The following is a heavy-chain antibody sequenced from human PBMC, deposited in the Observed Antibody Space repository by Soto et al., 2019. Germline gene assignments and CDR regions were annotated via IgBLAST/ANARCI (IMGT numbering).Heavy chain of an antibody. CDR2: IIPILGIA. CDR1: GDTVSSSV. V-gene: IGHV1-69*04. D-gene: IGHD6-13*01. CDR3: ARGLSIAAAGSFDY. J-gene: IGHJ4*02. Sequence: SVKVSCKSSGDTVSSSVISWVRQAPGQGLEWMGRIIPILGIANYAQKFQGRVTITADKSTSTAYMELSSLRSEDTAVYYCARGLSIAAAGSFDYWGQGTLVTVSS.